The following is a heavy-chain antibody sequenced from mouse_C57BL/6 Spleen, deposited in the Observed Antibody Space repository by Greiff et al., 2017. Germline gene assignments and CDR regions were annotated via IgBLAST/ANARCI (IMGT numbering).Heavy chain of an antibody. CDR3: ARSFTTVVAWYFDV. CDR1: GYAFSSYW. Sequence: VQLQPSGAELVKPGASVKISCKASGYAFSSYWMNWVKQRPGKGLEWIGQNYPGDGDTNYNGKFKGKATLTADKSSSTAYMQLSSLTSEDSAVYFCARSFTTVVAWYFDVWGTGTTVTVSS. CDR2: NYPGDGDT. D-gene: IGHD1-1*01. J-gene: IGHJ1*03. V-gene: IGHV1-80*01.